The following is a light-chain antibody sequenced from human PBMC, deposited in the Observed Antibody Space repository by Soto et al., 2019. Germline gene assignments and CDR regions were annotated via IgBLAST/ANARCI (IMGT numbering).Light chain of an antibody. CDR2: GAS. V-gene: IGKV3-11*01. J-gene: IGKJ1*01. CDR3: QQHSHWPPWT. CDR1: QRVSSGY. Sequence: EIVLTQSPGTLSLSPGERATLSCRASQRVSSGYLAWYQQKPGQAPRLLIYGASNRATGIPARFSGSGSGTDFTLTISNLEPEDFAVYYCQQHSHWPPWTFGQGTKVDIK.